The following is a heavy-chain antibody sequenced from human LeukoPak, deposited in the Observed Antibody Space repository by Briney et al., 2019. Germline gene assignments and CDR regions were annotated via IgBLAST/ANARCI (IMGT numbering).Heavy chain of an antibody. CDR1: GFTFSSYG. CDR3: ASVPNSRYSSGWYPFDY. D-gene: IGHD6-19*01. V-gene: IGHV3-30*03. J-gene: IGHJ4*02. Sequence: GGSLRLSCAASGFTFSSYGMHWVRQAPGKGLEWVAVISYDGSNKYYADSVKGRFTISRDNSKNTLYLQMNSLRAEDTAVYYCASVPNSRYSSGWYPFDYWGQGTLVTASS. CDR2: ISYDGSNK.